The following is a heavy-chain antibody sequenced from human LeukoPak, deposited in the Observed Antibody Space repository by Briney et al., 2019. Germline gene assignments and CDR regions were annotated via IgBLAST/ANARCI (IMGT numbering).Heavy chain of an antibody. CDR1: GFTFNSYG. V-gene: IGHV3-33*01. CDR3: ARDMGDIVVVPAAPHGMDV. D-gene: IGHD2-2*01. CDR2: IWYDGSNK. J-gene: IGHJ6*04. Sequence: QPGRSLRLYCAASGFTFNSYGMHWVRQAPGKGLEWVAVIWYDGSNKYYADSVKGRFTISRDNSKNTLYLQMNSQRAEDTAVYYCARDMGDIVVVPAAPHGMDVWGKGTTVTVSS.